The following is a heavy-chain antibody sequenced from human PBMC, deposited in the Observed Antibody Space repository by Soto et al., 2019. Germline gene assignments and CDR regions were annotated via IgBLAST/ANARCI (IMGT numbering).Heavy chain of an antibody. CDR2: IWYDGSNK. D-gene: IGHD6-13*01. Sequence: QVQLVESGGGVVQPGRSLRLSCAASGFTFSSYGMHWVRQAPGKGLEWVAVIWYDGSNKYYADSVKGRFTISRDNSKNTLYLQMNSLRAEDTAVYDCARHLEQQLGGVFYWGQGTLVTVSS. J-gene: IGHJ4*02. CDR1: GFTFSSYG. CDR3: ARHLEQQLGGVFY. V-gene: IGHV3-33*01.